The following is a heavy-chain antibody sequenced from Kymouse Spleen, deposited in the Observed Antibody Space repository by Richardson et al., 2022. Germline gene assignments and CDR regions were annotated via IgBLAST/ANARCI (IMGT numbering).Heavy chain of an antibody. D-gene: IGHD1-7*01. J-gene: IGHJ6*02. CDR1: GFTFSSYS. Sequence: EVQLVESGGGLVKPGGSLRLSCAASGFTFSSYSMNWVRQAPGKGLEWVSSISSSSSYIYYADSVKGRFTISRDNAKNSLYLQMNSLRAEDTAVYYCARDEDWNCGVYYYYYYGMDVWGQGTTVTVSS. CDR3: ARDEDWNCGVYYYYYYGMDV. CDR2: ISSSSSYI. V-gene: IGHV3-21*03.